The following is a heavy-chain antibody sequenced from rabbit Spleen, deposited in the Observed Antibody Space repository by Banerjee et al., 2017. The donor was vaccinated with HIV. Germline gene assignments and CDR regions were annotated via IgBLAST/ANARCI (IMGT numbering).Heavy chain of an antibody. CDR2: IVTGSGTR. Sequence: QQQLEESGGGLVKPEGSLTLTCTASGFSFSTTYYMCWVRQAPGKGLEWIACIVTGSGTRWYAGWVNGRFTISRSTSLNTVDLKMTSLTAADTATYFCARDLAGYVGFGYISYLDLWGPGTLVTVS. CDR1: GFSFSTTYY. V-gene: IGHV1S43*01. D-gene: IGHD4-2*01. J-gene: IGHJ6*01. CDR3: ARDLAGYVGFGYISYLDL.